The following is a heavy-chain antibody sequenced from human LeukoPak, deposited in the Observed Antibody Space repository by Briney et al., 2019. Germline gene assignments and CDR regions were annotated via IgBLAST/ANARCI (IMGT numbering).Heavy chain of an antibody. D-gene: IGHD2-2*01. V-gene: IGHV3-74*01. CDR1: GFTFSSYW. Sequence: GGSLRPSCAASGFTFSSYWMHWVRQAPGKGLVWVSRINSDGSSTSYADSVKGRFTISRDNAKNTLYLQMNSLRAEDTAVYYCAREARHDIVVVPAAMSEWFDPWGQGTLVTVSS. CDR2: INSDGSST. CDR3: AREARHDIVVVPAAMSEWFDP. J-gene: IGHJ5*02.